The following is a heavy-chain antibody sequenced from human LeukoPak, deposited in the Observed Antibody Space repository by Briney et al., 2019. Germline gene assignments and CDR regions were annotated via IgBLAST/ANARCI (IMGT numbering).Heavy chain of an antibody. CDR3: AIGITMVRGVISDY. Sequence: GGSLRLSCAASGFTFSNYALSWVRQAPGKGLEWVSAISGSGGSTPYADSVKGRFTISRDNSKNTLYLQMNSLRAEDTAVYYCAIGITMVRGVISDYWGQGTLVTVSS. V-gene: IGHV3-23*01. CDR1: GFTFSNYA. J-gene: IGHJ4*02. CDR2: ISGSGGST. D-gene: IGHD3-10*01.